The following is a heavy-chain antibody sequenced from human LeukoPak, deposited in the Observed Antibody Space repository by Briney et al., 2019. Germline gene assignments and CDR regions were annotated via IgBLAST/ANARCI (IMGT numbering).Heavy chain of an antibody. CDR1: GFTFSNHA. CDR3: VRGYYGGYCSSTSCHNDDAFDI. Sequence: PGGSLRLSCAASGFTFSNHAMNWVRQAPGKGLEWVSIISGSGTVTYYADSVKGRFTISRENSKNTLYLQMNSLSAGDTAVYYCVRGYYGGYCSSTSCHNDDAFDIWGQGTMVTVSS. V-gene: IGHV3-23*01. CDR2: ISGSGTVT. D-gene: IGHD2-2*02. J-gene: IGHJ3*02.